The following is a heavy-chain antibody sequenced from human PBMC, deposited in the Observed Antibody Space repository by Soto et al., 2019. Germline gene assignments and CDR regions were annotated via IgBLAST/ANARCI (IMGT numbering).Heavy chain of an antibody. CDR1: GGTFSSYT. D-gene: IGHD5-12*01. CDR3: ARYRGDGYERV. Sequence: QVQLVQSGAEVKKPGSSVKVSCKASGGTFSSYTISWVRQAPGQGLEWMGRIIPILGIANYAQKFQGRVTITADKFTSTAYMELSSLRSEDTAVYYCARYRGDGYERVWGQGTRVSVSS. J-gene: IGHJ4*02. V-gene: IGHV1-69*02. CDR2: IIPILGIA.